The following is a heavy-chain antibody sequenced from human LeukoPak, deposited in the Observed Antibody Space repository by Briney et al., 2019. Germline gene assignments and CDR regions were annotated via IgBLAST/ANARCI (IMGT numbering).Heavy chain of an antibody. CDR1: GFTFSNYS. CDR3: ARAKRNGFDI. Sequence: GGSLRLSCEASGFTFSNYSMNWVRQAPGKGLEWVSYIRSSSTTIYYADSVKDRFTISRDNAKNSLYLQMNSLRAEDTAVYYCARAKRNGFDIWGQGTMVTVSS. CDR2: IRSSSTTI. J-gene: IGHJ3*02. V-gene: IGHV3-48*01.